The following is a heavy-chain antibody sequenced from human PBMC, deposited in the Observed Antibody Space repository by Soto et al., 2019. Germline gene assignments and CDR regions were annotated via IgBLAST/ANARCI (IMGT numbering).Heavy chain of an antibody. CDR2: ISYDGSNK. CDR1: GFTFSSYG. CDR3: AKDPSPIAVAGTGDY. V-gene: IGHV3-30*18. Sequence: GGSLRLSCAASGFTFSSYGMHWVRQAPGKGLEWVAVISYDGSNKYYADSVKGRFTISRDNSKNTLYLQMNSLRAEDTAVYYCAKDPSPIAVAGTGDYWGQGTLVTVSS. D-gene: IGHD6-19*01. J-gene: IGHJ4*02.